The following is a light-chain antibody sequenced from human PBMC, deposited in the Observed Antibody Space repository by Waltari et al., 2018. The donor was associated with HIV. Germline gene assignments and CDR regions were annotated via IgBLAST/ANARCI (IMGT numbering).Light chain of an antibody. Sequence: EIFLTQSPATLSVSPGERATLSCRASQSISNYVAWYHQRPGLPPRLLIYDVSSRAAGVPDRFSGSGSGTNFTLSISSLEVEDFAFYYCQQRSNWPGTFGPGTRVDLK. CDR2: DVS. CDR1: QSISNY. CDR3: QQRSNWPGT. V-gene: IGKV3-11*01. J-gene: IGKJ3*01.